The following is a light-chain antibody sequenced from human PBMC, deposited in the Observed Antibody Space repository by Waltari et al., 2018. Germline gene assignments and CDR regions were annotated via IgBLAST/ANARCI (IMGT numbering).Light chain of an antibody. CDR2: AVS. V-gene: IGKV1-12*01. CDR3: QQGSTFPPT. CDR1: QDISSA. Sequence: EIQMTQSPSSVSASVGDRVTITCRATQDISSALAWYQQKPGQAPNLLIYAVSSLQSGVPSRFSGSGSGTDFTRTISSLQPEALATYYCQQGSTFPPTFGQGTKVEIK. J-gene: IGKJ1*01.